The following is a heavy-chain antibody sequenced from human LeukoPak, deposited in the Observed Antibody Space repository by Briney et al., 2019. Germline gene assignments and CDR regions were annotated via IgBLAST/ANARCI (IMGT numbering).Heavy chain of an antibody. J-gene: IGHJ4*02. Sequence: ASVKVSCKASGYTFTSYYMHWVRQAPGQGLEWMGIINPSGGSTSYAQKSQGRVTMTRDTSTSTVYMELSSLRSEDTAVYYCARGSVFDFWSGYATGEMSFDYWGQGTLVTVSS. D-gene: IGHD3-3*01. V-gene: IGHV1-46*01. CDR3: ARGSVFDFWSGYATGEMSFDY. CDR1: GYTFTSYY. CDR2: INPSGGST.